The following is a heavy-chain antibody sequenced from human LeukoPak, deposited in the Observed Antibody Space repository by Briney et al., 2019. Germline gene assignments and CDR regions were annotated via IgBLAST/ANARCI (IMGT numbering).Heavy chain of an antibody. V-gene: IGHV4-39*01. CDR2: IYYSGGT. CDR3: ASAYSSGWYPNWFDP. D-gene: IGHD6-19*01. J-gene: IGHJ5*02. Sequence: PSETVSLTCTVSGGSISSSRYYWGRIRQPPGKGLEWIGSIYYSGGTYYNPSHKSRVTISVDTSKSLCSLKLSSVTAADTAVYYCASAYSSGWYPNWFDPWGQGTLVTVSS. CDR1: GGSISSSRYY.